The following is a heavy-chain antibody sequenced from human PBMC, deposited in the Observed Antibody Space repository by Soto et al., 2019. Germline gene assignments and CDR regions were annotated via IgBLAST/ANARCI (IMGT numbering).Heavy chain of an antibody. CDR1: GYTFSNYG. CDR3: ARDPHYYDSSGTPFDY. Sequence: ASVKVSCKTSGYTFSNYGINWARQAPGQGLEWMGWISAYNGNTNYAQKLQGRVTMTTDTSTSTAYMELRSLRSDDTAVYYCARDPHYYDSSGTPFDYWGQGTLVTGSS. J-gene: IGHJ4*02. CDR2: ISAYNGNT. D-gene: IGHD3-22*01. V-gene: IGHV1-18*01.